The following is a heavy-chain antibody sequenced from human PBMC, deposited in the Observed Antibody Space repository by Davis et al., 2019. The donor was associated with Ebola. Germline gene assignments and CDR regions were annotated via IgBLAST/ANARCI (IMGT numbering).Heavy chain of an antibody. CDR1: GGSISRYY. Sequence: SETLSLTCTVSGGSISRYYWSWIRQPPGKGLEWIGYIYYSGSTNYNPSLKSRVTISVDTSKNQFSLKLSSVTAADTAVYYCARGSGSGGYWGQGTLVTVSS. D-gene: IGHD1-26*01. J-gene: IGHJ4*02. CDR2: IYYSGST. CDR3: ARGSGSGGY. V-gene: IGHV4-59*01.